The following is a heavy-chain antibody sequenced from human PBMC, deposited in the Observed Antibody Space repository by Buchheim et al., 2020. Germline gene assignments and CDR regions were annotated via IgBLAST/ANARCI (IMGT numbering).Heavy chain of an antibody. V-gene: IGHV4-4*02. CDR1: FFVFTIFSL. J-gene: IGHJ6*02. CDR3: AGPKGFGDKYYYYGMDV. Sequence: TVFVPFSFSFFVFTIFSLCLWVRQPPGKGLEWIGEIYHSGSTNYNPSLKSRVTISVDKSKNQFSPKLSSVTAADTAVYYCAGPKGFGDKYYYYGMDVWGQGTT. CDR2: IYHSGST. D-gene: IGHD3-10*01.